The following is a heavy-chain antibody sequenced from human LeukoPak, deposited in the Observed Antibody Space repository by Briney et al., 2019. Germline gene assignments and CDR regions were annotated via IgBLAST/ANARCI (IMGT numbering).Heavy chain of an antibody. V-gene: IGHV1-46*01. CDR1: GYTFSSYY. CDR2: INPSGGST. D-gene: IGHD5-18*01. Sequence: ASVKVCCKASGYTFSSYYLQWLRQAPGQWLEWMGIINPSGGSTSYAQKFQGRVTMTRDTSTSTVYMELSSLRSEDTAVYYCARLSAMVYTFDYWGQGTLVTVSS. CDR3: ARLSAMVYTFDY. J-gene: IGHJ4*02.